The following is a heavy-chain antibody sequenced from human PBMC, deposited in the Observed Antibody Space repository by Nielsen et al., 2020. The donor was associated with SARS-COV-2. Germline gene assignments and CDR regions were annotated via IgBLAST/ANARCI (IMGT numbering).Heavy chain of an antibody. Sequence: ASVKVSCKVSGYTLTELSMHWVRQAPGKGLEWMGGFDPEDGETIYAQKFQGRVTMTEDTSTDTAYMELSSLRSEDTAVYYCARDHGGGRADGFDIWGQGTMVTVSS. V-gene: IGHV1-24*01. J-gene: IGHJ3*02. CDR2: FDPEDGET. CDR3: ARDHGGGRADGFDI. CDR1: GYTLTELS. D-gene: IGHD3-16*01.